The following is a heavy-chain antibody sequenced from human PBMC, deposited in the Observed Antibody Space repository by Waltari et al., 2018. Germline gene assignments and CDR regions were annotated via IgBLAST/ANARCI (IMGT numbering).Heavy chain of an antibody. CDR3: ARDKWGPDY. J-gene: IGHJ4*02. CDR2: ISWNGAST. D-gene: IGHD7-27*01. V-gene: IGHV3-20*01. Sequence: EVLLVESGGAVVRPGGSLRLSCAASGFTFDDYGMVWVRQAPGKGLEWVSGISWNGASTDYADSVKCRFTISRDKAKNSLYLQMNSLIAEDTALYHCARDKWGPDYWGQGTLVTVSS. CDR1: GFTFDDYG.